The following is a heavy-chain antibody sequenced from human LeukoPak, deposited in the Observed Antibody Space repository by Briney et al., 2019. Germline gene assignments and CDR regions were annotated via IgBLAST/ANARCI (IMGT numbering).Heavy chain of an antibody. CDR1: GFTFSSYS. V-gene: IGHV3-21*01. Sequence: GGSLRLSCAASGFTFSSYSMERVRQAPGKGPEWVSSISTSSTYMNYADSVKGRFTISRDNAKNSLYLQMNSLRVEDTAVYYCARLGGETFDYWGQGTLVTVSS. CDR2: ISTSSTYM. J-gene: IGHJ4*02. CDR3: ARLGGETFDY. D-gene: IGHD4-17*01.